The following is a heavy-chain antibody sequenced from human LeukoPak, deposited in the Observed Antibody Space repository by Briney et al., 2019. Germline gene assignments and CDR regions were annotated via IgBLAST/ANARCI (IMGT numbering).Heavy chain of an antibody. CDR3: ARELGRKAFDI. CDR1: GYTFTDYH. J-gene: IGHJ3*02. D-gene: IGHD7-27*01. V-gene: IGHV1-2*02. Sequence: ASVTVSCKASGYTFTDYHMHWMRQAPGQGLECMGWINPNSGGTNYAQKFQGRITITRDTSISTAYMELSRLRSDDTAVYYCARELGRKAFDIWGQGGMLSVS. CDR2: INPNSGGT.